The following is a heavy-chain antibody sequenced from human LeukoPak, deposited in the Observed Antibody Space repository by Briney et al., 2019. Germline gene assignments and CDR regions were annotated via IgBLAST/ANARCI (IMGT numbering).Heavy chain of an antibody. J-gene: IGHJ4*02. CDR3: ARDGYDSSGLHDY. D-gene: IGHD3-22*01. V-gene: IGHV3-33*01. Sequence: PGRSLRLSCAASGFTFSSYGMHWVRQAPGKGLEWVAVIWYDGSNKYYADSVKGRFTISRDNSKNTLYLQMNSLRAEDTPVYYCARDGYDSSGLHDYWGQGTLVTVSS. CDR2: IWYDGSNK. CDR1: GFTFSSYG.